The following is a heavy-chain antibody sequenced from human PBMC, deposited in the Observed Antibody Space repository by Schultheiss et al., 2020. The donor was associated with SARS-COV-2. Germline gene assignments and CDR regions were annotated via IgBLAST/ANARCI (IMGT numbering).Heavy chain of an antibody. CDR2: ISSSGNTI. CDR1: GFTFSSFE. CDR3: AREIYYDFWSGSGMDV. Sequence: GGSLRLSCAASGFTFSSFEMNWVRQAPGKGLEWVSYISSSGNTIYYSDSVKGRFTISRDNAKNSLYLQMNSLRAEDTAVYYCAREIYYDFWSGSGMDVWGQGTTVTVSS. D-gene: IGHD3-3*01. J-gene: IGHJ6*02. V-gene: IGHV3-48*03.